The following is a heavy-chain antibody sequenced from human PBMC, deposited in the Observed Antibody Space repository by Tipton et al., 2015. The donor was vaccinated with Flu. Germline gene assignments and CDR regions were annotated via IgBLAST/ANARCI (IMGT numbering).Heavy chain of an antibody. CDR1: GGSISGFA. CDR3: ARESFYDVDLDDWYIDL. J-gene: IGHJ2*01. CDR2: VSYRGST. Sequence: TLSLTCSVSGGSISGFAWSWIRQPPGKGLESIGYVSYRGSTHYNPSLRSRVTISADAPKNKVSLKLTSVTAADTAVYYCARESFYDVDLDDWYIDLWGRGTLVTVSS. V-gene: IGHV4-59*01. D-gene: IGHD2/OR15-2a*01.